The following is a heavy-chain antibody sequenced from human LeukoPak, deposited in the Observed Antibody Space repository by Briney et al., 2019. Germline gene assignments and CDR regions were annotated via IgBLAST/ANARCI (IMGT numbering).Heavy chain of an antibody. CDR2: INPNSGGT. CDR3: ARDIGYCSSTSCPGGFDY. D-gene: IGHD2-2*01. Sequence: ASVKVSCKASGYTFTGYYMHWVRQAPGQGLEWMGWINPNSGGTNYAQKFQGRVTMTRDTSISTASMELSRLRSDDTAVYYCARDIGYCSSTSCPGGFDYWGQGTLVTVSS. CDR1: GYTFTGYY. J-gene: IGHJ4*02. V-gene: IGHV1-2*02.